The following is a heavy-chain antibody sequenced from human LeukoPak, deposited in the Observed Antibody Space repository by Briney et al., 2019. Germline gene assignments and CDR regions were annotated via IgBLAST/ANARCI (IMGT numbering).Heavy chain of an antibody. V-gene: IGHV4-30-4*01. CDR2: IYYSGST. CDR3: ARQSPVTNVAFDI. J-gene: IGHJ3*02. D-gene: IGHD4-17*01. Sequence: KSSQTLSLTCTVSGGSISSGDYYWSWIRQPPVKGLEWIGYIYYSGSTYYNPSLKSRVTISVDTSKNQFSLKLSSVTAADTAVYYWARQSPVTNVAFDIWGQGTMVTVSS. CDR1: GGSISSGDYY.